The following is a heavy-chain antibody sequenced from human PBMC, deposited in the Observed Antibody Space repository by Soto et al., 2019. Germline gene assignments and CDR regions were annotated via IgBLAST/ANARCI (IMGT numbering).Heavy chain of an antibody. J-gene: IGHJ5*02. Sequence: QVQLVQSGAEVKKPGSSVKVSCKASGGTFSSYAISWVRQAPGQGLEWMGGIIPIFGTANYAQKFQGRVTITADKATSTAYMELSSMRSEDTAVYYCARPLRLRRFGGPRGTAFAPWGQGTLVTVSS. D-gene: IGHD3-10*01. CDR1: GGTFSSYA. CDR3: ARPLRLRRFGGPRGTAFAP. CDR2: IIPIFGTA. V-gene: IGHV1-69*06.